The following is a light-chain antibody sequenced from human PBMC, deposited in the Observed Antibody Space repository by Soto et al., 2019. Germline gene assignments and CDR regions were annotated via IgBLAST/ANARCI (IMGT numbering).Light chain of an antibody. V-gene: IGKV1-27*01. CDR2: AAS. J-gene: IGKJ1*01. Sequence: DIQMTQSPSSLSASVGDRVTITCRASQGISNYLAWYQQKPGEVPKLLIYAASTLHSGVPSRFSGSGSGTDFTLTISTLQPEDVATYYCQKYNRAPKTFGQGTKVEIK. CDR1: QGISNY. CDR3: QKYNRAPKT.